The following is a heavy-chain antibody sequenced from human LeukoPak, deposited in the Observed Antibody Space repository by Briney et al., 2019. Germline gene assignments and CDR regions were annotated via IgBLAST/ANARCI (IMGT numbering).Heavy chain of an antibody. CDR1: GFTFSSYG. CDR3: AKETQRIAVAGPLDY. CDR2: IRYDGSNK. D-gene: IGHD6-19*01. Sequence: GGSLRLSCAASGFTFSSYGMHWVRQAPGKGLEWVAFIRYDGSNKYYADSVKGRFTISRDNSKNTLYLQMNSLRAEDTAVYYCAKETQRIAVAGPLDYWGQGTLVTVSS. V-gene: IGHV3-30*02. J-gene: IGHJ4*02.